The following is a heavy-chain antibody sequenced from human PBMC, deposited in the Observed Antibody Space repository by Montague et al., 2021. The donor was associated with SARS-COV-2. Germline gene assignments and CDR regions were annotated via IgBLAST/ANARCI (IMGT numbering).Heavy chain of an antibody. CDR3: AREGSGRGYYYYGMDV. D-gene: IGHD3-10*01. J-gene: IGHJ6*02. CDR1: GGSISSGDYY. CDR2: IYYSGST. Sequence: SETLSLTCTVSGGSISSGDYYWSWIRQPPGKGLEWIGYIYYSGSTNYNPSLKSRVTISVDTFKNQFSLKLSSVTAADTAVYYCAREGSGRGYYYYGMDVWGQGTTVTVSS. V-gene: IGHV4-61*08.